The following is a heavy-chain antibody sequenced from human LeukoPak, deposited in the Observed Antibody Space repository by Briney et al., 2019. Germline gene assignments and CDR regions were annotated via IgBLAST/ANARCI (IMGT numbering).Heavy chain of an antibody. J-gene: IGHJ6*02. CDR1: GGSINNHY. CDR2: VYSSGST. D-gene: IGHD3-22*01. Sequence: SETLSLTCTVSGGSINNHYWSWIRQSPGTGLEWIGYVYSSGSTKYNPSLESRVTISVDTSKNQFSLRLSSVTAADTAVYYCTRDRKYCDDSGGYSPSYCYGMDVWGQGTTVTVSS. V-gene: IGHV4-59*11. CDR3: TRDRKYCDDSGGYSPSYCYGMDV.